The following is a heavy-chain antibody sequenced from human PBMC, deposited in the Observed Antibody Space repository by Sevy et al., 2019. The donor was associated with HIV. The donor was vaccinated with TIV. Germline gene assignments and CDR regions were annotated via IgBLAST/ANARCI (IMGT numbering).Heavy chain of an antibody. D-gene: IGHD6-6*01. V-gene: IGHV1-46*03. CDR3: AREGSSSSKFTWFDP. CDR2: INPSGGYT. J-gene: IGHJ5*02. CDR1: GYTFTSYY. Sequence: ASVKVSCKASGYTFTSYYMHWVRQAPGQGLEWMGIINPSGGYTTYAQKFQGRVTMTRDTSTGTVYMELSSLGSEDTAVYYCAREGSSSSKFTWFDPWGQGTLVTVSS.